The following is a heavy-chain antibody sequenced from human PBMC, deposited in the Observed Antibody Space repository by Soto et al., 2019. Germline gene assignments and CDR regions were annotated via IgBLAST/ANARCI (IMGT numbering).Heavy chain of an antibody. CDR1: GFTFSNYG. V-gene: IGHV3-23*01. CDR3: VRSWAY. D-gene: IGHD6-13*01. CDR2: VSPAGST. Sequence: EVQLLESGGGLVQPGGSLRPSCAASGFTFSNYGMNWIRLAPGEGLEWVSTVSPAGSTFYADSVRGRFTISRDNSKSTVDLQMNGLRVDDTAIYYCVRSWAYWGRGTVVTVSS. J-gene: IGHJ4*02.